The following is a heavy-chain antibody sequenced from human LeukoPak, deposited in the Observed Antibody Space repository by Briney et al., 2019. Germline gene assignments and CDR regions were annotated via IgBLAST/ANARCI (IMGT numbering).Heavy chain of an antibody. CDR2: INHSGST. Sequence: SETLSLTCAVYGGSLSGYYWSWIRQSPGKGLEWIGEINHSGSTNYNPSLKSRVTISVDTSKNQFSLKLSSVTAADTAVYYCARGARQVVVVPAAPLVRYYYMDVWGKGTTVTVSS. CDR1: GGSLSGYY. CDR3: ARGARQVVVVPAAPLVRYYYMDV. V-gene: IGHV4-34*01. J-gene: IGHJ6*03. D-gene: IGHD2-2*01.